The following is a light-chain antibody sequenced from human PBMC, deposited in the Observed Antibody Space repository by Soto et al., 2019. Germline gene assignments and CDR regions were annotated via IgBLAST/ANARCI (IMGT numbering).Light chain of an antibody. Sequence: EIVVTQSPGTLSLSPGERATLSCRASQSVSSSFLAWYQQKPGQAPRLLIYGASSRATGIPDRFSGSGSGTDFTLTISRLEPEDLAVDYCQQYGSYTFGQGTKLEIK. J-gene: IGKJ2*01. CDR3: QQYGSYT. CDR1: QSVSSSF. V-gene: IGKV3-20*01. CDR2: GAS.